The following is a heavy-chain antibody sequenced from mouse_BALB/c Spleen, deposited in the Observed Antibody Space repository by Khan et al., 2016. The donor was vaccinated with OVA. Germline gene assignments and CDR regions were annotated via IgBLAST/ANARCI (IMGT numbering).Heavy chain of an antibody. Sequence: EVELVESGGGLVQPGGSRKLSCEASGFTFSDYGMAWVRQAPGKGPEWVAFISDLAYTIYYADTVTGRFTISRENAKNTLYLEMSSLRSEDTAIYYGARGGGTAPFAYWGLGTLVTVSA. J-gene: IGHJ3*01. CDR2: ISDLAYTI. CDR3: ARGGGTAPFAY. D-gene: IGHD1-2*01. CDR1: GFTFSDYG. V-gene: IGHV5-15*02.